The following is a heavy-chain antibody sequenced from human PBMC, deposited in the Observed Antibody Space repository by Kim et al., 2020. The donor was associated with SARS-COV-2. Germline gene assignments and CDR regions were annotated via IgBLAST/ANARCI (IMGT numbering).Heavy chain of an antibody. CDR3: ARVRMVRGVISWFDP. CDR2: IIPIFGTA. CDR1: GGTFSSYA. D-gene: IGHD3-10*01. V-gene: IGHV1-69*13. Sequence: SVKVSCKASGGTFSSYAISWVRQAPGQGLEWMGGIIPIFGTANYAQKFQGRVTITADESTSTAYMELSSLRSEDTAVYYCARVRMVRGVISWFDPWGQGTLVTVSS. J-gene: IGHJ5*02.